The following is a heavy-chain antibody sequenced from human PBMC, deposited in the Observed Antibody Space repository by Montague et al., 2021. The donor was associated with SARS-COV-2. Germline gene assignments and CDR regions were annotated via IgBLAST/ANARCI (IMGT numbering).Heavy chain of an antibody. CDR2: IGPAGDT. V-gene: IGHV3-13*01. D-gene: IGHD3-16*01. Sequence: SLRLSCAASGFTLSNYDMHWVRQATGKGPEWVSAIGPAGDTYYPGSVKGRFIISREDAKSSLYLQMNNLRAWDTAVYYCARGWGGSPFYYYFYGMDVWGQGTTVTVS. J-gene: IGHJ6*02. CDR1: GFTLSNYD. CDR3: ARGWGGSPFYYYFYGMDV.